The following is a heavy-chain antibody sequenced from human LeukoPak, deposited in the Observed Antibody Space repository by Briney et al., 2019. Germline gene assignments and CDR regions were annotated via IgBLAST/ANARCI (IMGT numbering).Heavy chain of an antibody. J-gene: IGHJ4*02. CDR2: IRYDGSNK. Sequence: TGGSLRLSCAASGFTFSSYGMHWVRQAPGKGLEWVAFIRYDGSNKYYADSVKGRFTISRDNSKNTLYLQMNSLRAEDTAVYYCAKEGLRFLEWLSRGYFDYWGQGTLVTVSS. CDR3: AKEGLRFLEWLSRGYFDY. CDR1: GFTFSSYG. V-gene: IGHV3-30*02. D-gene: IGHD3-3*01.